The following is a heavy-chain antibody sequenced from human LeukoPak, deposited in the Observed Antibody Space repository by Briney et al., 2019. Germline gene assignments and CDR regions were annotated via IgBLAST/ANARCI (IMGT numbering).Heavy chain of an antibody. CDR1: GFAFNTYS. CDR2: IYYTGST. D-gene: IGHD5-18*01. CDR3: ARDGRLGTAMVYRVFDY. J-gene: IGHJ4*02. Sequence: PGGSLRLSCAASGFAFNTYSMNWVRQPPGKGLEWIGSIYYTGSTYYNPSLKSRVTISVDTSKNQFSLKLSSVTAADTAVYYCARDGRLGTAMVYRVFDYWGQGTLVTVSS. V-gene: IGHV4-39*07.